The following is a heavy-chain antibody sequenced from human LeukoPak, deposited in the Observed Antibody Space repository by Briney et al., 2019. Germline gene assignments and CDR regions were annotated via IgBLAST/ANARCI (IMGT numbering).Heavy chain of an antibody. CDR1: GGSISSSNW. CDR2: INHSGST. D-gene: IGHD3-3*01. CDR3: ASIDFWSDY. V-gene: IGHV4-4*02. J-gene: IGHJ4*02. Sequence: SETLSLTCAVSGGSISSSNWWSWIRQPPGKGLEWIGEINHSGSTSYNPSLKSRVTMSVDTSKNQFSLKVSSVTAADTAVYYCASIDFWSDYWGQGTLVTVSS.